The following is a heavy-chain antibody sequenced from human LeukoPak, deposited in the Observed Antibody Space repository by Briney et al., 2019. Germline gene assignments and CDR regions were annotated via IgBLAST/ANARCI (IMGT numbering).Heavy chain of an antibody. Sequence: GGSLRLSCAASGFTVSSNYMSWVRQAPGKGLEWVSAISGSGGSTYFADSVKGRFTISRDNSKNTLYLQMNSLRAEDTAVYYCAKSLDKFDYWGQGTLVTVSS. D-gene: IGHD3-9*01. CDR2: ISGSGGST. CDR1: GFTVSSNY. V-gene: IGHV3-23*01. CDR3: AKSLDKFDY. J-gene: IGHJ4*02.